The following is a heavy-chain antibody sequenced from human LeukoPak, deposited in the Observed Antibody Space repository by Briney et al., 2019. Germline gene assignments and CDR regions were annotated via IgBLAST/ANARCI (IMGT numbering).Heavy chain of an antibody. CDR3: ARDLGIVVVPAAIIGY. D-gene: IGHD2-2*03. J-gene: IGHJ4*02. V-gene: IGHV3-30*02. CDR1: GFTFRTYG. CDR2: IRHHGNDK. Sequence: GGSLRLSCAASGFTFRTYGMHWVRQAPGKGLEWVAYIRHHGNDKYYADSVRGRFTISRDNSKNTLYLQMNSLRAEDTAVYYCARDLGIVVVPAAIIGYWGQGTLVTVSS.